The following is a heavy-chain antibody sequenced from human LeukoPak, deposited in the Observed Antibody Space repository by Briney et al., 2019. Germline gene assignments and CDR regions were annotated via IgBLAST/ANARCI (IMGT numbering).Heavy chain of an antibody. CDR1: GYTFTGYY. Sequence: ASVKVSCKASGYTFTGYYMHWVRQAPGQGVEWMGWINPNSGGTNYAQKFQGRVTMTRDTSISTAYMEMSRMRCDDTAVYYCARQSLTGESRQAHSHYYYMDVWGKGPTVTVSS. V-gene: IGHV1-2*02. CDR3: ARQSLTGESRQAHSHYYYMDV. CDR2: INPNSGGT. D-gene: IGHD3-9*01. J-gene: IGHJ6*03.